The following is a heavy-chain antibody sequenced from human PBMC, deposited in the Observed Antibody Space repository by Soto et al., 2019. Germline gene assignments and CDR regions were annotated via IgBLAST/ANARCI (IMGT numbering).Heavy chain of an antibody. J-gene: IGHJ4*02. CDR1: GFIFRRFW. CDR3: AKDFRNSYGRPGDY. CDR2: IKVDGREE. V-gene: IGHV3-7*01. Sequence: GGSLRLSCSASGFIFRRFWMAWVRQAPGKGLEWVATIKVDGREENYLDSVHGRFTISRDDAKNSLFLQMNSLGAEDTAVYYCAKDFRNSYGRPGDYWGQGTLVTVSS. D-gene: IGHD5-18*01.